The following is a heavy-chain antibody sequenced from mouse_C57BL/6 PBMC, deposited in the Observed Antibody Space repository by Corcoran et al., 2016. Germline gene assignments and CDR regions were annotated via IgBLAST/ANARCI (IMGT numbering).Heavy chain of an antibody. Sequence: EVQLQQSGPELVKPGASVKISCKASGYTFTDYYMNWVKQSHGKSLEWIGDINPNNGGTSYNQKFKGKATLTVDQSSSTAYMQLNSLTSEDSAVYYCARRYYYDAMDYWGQGTSVTVSS. CDR2: INPNNGGT. CDR3: ARRYYYDAMDY. D-gene: IGHD1-1*01. V-gene: IGHV1-26*01. J-gene: IGHJ4*01. CDR1: GYTFTDYY.